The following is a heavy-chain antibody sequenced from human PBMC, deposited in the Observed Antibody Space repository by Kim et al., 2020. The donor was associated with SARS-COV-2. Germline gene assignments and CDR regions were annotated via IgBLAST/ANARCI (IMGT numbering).Heavy chain of an antibody. V-gene: IGHV3-23*01. CDR3: MKGGWGWIWDH. D-gene: IGHD2-2*03. CDR1: GFTFTGYV. J-gene: IGHJ4*02. Sequence: GVSLRLSCTTSGFTFTGYVMSWVRQAPGKGLEWVSSIDGSDGTTYYVDSVKGRFTISRDNSKNTLYLQMNSLRADDTAVYYCMKGGWGWIWDHWGQGT. CDR2: IDGSDGTT.